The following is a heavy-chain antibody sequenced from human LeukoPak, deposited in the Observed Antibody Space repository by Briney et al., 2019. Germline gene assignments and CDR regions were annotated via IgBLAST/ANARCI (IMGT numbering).Heavy chain of an antibody. CDR3: ARDTHRYFDWLKTYYYYGMDV. CDR2: ISSSGSTI. J-gene: IGHJ6*04. CDR1: GSTFSSYE. Sequence: GGSLRPSCAASGSTFSSYEMNWVRPAPGEWLGWVSYISSSGSTIYYADSVKGRFTISRDNAKNSLYLQMNTLRAEDTAVYYCARDTHRYFDWLKTYYYYGMDVWGKGTAVTVSS. V-gene: IGHV3-48*03. D-gene: IGHD3-9*01.